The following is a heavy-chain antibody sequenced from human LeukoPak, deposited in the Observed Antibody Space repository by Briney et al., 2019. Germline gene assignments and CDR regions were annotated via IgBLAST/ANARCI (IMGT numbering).Heavy chain of an antibody. Sequence: QSGGSLRLSCAASGFTFSSYGMHWVRQAPGKGLEWVAFIRYDGSNQYYGDSVKGRFTISRHNSKNTLYLQMKSLRIEDTAVYYCAKDLLLGVVTQGAFAIWGQGTMVTVSS. CDR1: GFTFSSYG. V-gene: IGHV3-30*02. CDR2: IRYDGSNQ. CDR3: AKDLLLGVVTQGAFAI. D-gene: IGHD3-3*01. J-gene: IGHJ3*02.